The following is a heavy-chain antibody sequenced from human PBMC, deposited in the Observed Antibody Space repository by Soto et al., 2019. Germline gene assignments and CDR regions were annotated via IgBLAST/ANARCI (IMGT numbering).Heavy chain of an antibody. CDR1: GGSISSSSYY. D-gene: IGHD3-3*01. Sequence: QLQLQESGPGLVKPSETLSLTCTVSGGSISSSSYYWGWIRQPPGKGLEWIGSIYYSGSTYYNPSLKSRVTIFVDRSKTRFCLKLSSVTAADTAGYYCATYPAFWSGYSTYYFDYWGQGTLVTVSS. CDR2: IYYSGST. J-gene: IGHJ4*02. CDR3: ATYPAFWSGYSTYYFDY. V-gene: IGHV4-39*01.